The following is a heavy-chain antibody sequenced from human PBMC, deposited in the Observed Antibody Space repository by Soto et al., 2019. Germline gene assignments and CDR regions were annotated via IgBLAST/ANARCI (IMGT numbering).Heavy chain of an antibody. CDR2: IYYSGST. D-gene: IGHD1-7*01. CDR1: GGSISSSSYY. J-gene: IGHJ6*03. Sequence: SETLSLTCTVSGGSISSSSYYWGWIRQPPGKGLEWIGSIYYSGSTYYNPSLKSRVTISVDTSKNQFSLKLSSVTAADTAVYYCARLTGITGTTSRRFPYYYYMDVWGKGTTVTVSS. V-gene: IGHV4-39*01. CDR3: ARLTGITGTTSRRFPYYYYMDV.